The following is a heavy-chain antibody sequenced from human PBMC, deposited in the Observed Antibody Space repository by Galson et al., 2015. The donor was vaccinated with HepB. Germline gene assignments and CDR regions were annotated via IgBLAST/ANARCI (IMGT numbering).Heavy chain of an antibody. CDR1: GGSISSYY. CDR2: IYYSGST. V-gene: IGHV4-59*01. Sequence: SETLSLTCTVSGGSISSYYWSRIRQPPGKGLEWIGYIYYSGSTNYNPSLKSRVTISVDTSKNQFSLKLSSVTAADTAVYYCARMPYCSGGSCYSSDAFDIWGQGTMVTVSS. J-gene: IGHJ3*02. CDR3: ARMPYCSGGSCYSSDAFDI. D-gene: IGHD2-15*01.